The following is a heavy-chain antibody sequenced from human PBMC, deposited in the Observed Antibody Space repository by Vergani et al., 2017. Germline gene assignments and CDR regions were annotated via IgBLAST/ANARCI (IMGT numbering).Heavy chain of an antibody. D-gene: IGHD4-17*01. CDR1: GFSLSTSGMC. CDR3: ARTIATYDYGDTLERDYYYGMDV. J-gene: IGHJ6*02. Sequence: QVTLRESGPALVKPTQTLTLTCTFSGFSLSTSGMCVSWIRQPPGKALEWLARIDWDDDKYYSTSLKTRLTISKDTSKNQVVLTMTNMDPVDTATYYCARTIATYDYGDTLERDYYYGMDVWGQGTTVTVSS. CDR2: IDWDDDK. V-gene: IGHV2-70*15.